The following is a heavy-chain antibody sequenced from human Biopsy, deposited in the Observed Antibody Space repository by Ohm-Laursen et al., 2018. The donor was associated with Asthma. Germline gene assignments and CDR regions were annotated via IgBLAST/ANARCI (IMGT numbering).Heavy chain of an antibody. Sequence: SLRLSCAATGFTFSSYGMNWVRQAPGKGLEWVAIISHDGTTEYYADSVKGRFTISRDNSRDTVSLQMNGLGADDTAVYYCAKGWYFDSWGQGTQVTVSS. CDR2: ISHDGTTE. D-gene: IGHD6-13*01. CDR1: GFTFSSYG. V-gene: IGHV3-30*18. J-gene: IGHJ4*02. CDR3: AKGWYFDS.